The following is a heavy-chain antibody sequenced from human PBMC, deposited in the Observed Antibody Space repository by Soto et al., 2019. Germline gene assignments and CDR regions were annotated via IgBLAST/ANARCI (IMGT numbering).Heavy chain of an antibody. CDR1: GASFSDANYY. D-gene: IGHD3-22*01. CDR2: FYYDGRT. V-gene: IGHV4-39*02. J-gene: IGHJ4*02. CDR3: ARRSQIVVAPT. Sequence: SETLSLTCIVSGASFSDANYYWVWIRQPPGEGLEWIGSFYYDGRTYYNASLKSRVTISVDTSKNHFSLMLTSATAADTAVYYCARRSQIVVAPTWGQGTGVT.